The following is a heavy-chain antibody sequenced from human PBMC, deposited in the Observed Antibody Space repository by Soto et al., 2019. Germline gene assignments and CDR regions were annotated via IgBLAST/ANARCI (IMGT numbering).Heavy chain of an antibody. V-gene: IGHV3-23*01. CDR3: AKTPNSRLLNS. J-gene: IGHJ4*02. D-gene: IGHD3-9*01. CDR2: ITGTGSST. CDR1: GFTFRNYA. Sequence: LLESGGGLVQPGESLKLSCAVSGFTFRNYAMSWVRQAPGKGLEWVAGITGTGSSTSYSDSVRGRFTISRDNSKNTLYLLMNSPRAEDTAVYWCAKTPNSRLLNSWGQGALVTVSS.